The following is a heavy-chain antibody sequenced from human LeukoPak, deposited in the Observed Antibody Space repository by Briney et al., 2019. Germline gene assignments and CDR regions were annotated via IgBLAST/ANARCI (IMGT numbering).Heavy chain of an antibody. D-gene: IGHD3-9*01. J-gene: IGHJ2*01. V-gene: IGHV4-59*11. CDR1: GGSMSSHY. Sequence: SETLSLTCTVSGGSMSSHYWSWIRQPPGKGLEWIGYIYYTGSTNHNPSLKSRVTISVDTSKNHFSLKLSSVTTADTAVYYCARATSWDQRNFDWPHWYLDLRGRGTLVTVSS. CDR2: IYYTGST. CDR3: ARATSWDQRNFDWPHWYLDL.